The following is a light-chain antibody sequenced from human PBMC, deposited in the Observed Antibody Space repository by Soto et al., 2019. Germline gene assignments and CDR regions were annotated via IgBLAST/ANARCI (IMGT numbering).Light chain of an antibody. V-gene: IGLV1-44*01. J-gene: IGLJ2*01. CDR3: AAWDVGLEGPI. CDR2: KDN. Sequence: HSVLTQPPSTSGAPGQRVTIYCSGSMSNIGRNTVNWYQQLPGTDPKVLMYKDNRRPSGVPDRFSGSKSGTSASLAISGLQSEDEATYYCAAWDVGLEGPIFGGGTKLTVL. CDR1: MSNIGRNT.